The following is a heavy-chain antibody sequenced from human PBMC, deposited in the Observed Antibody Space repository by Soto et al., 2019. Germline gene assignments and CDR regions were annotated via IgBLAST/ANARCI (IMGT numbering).Heavy chain of an antibody. CDR3: ARAPGWAGGYCISTSCYVREFP. Sequence: GGSLRLSCAASGFTFSSYAMHWVRQAPGKGLEWVAVISYDGSNKYYADSVKGRFTISRDNSKNTLYLQMNSLRAEDTAVYYCARAPGWAGGYCISTSCYVREFPWGQGTLVTVSS. D-gene: IGHD2-2*01. V-gene: IGHV3-30-3*01. J-gene: IGHJ5*02. CDR2: ISYDGSNK. CDR1: GFTFSSYA.